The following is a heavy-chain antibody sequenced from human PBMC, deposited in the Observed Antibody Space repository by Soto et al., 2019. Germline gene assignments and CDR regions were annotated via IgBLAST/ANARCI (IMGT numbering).Heavy chain of an antibody. V-gene: IGHV4-4*02. CDR2: IYHSGSI. CDR3: ARVRAAGTCFDY. CDR1: GGPISNNNW. D-gene: IGHD6-13*01. J-gene: IGHJ4*02. Sequence: QVQLQESGPGLVKPSGTLTLTCVVSGGPISNNNWWRWVRQSPGQGLEWIGEIYHSGSINYNPSLKRRVTGSGDKSKNHFSRTRRAVTAAGTGVYYCARVRAAGTCFDYWGQGTLVTVSS.